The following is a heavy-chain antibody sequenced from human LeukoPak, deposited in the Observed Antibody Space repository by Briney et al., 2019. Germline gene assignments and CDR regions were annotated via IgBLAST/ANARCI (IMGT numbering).Heavy chain of an antibody. V-gene: IGHV4-61*02. D-gene: IGHD2/OR15-2a*01. Sequence: KSSQTLSLTCTVSGGSISSGSYYWSWIRQPAGKGLEWIGRIYTSGSTNYNPSLKSRVTISVDTSKNHFSLKLSSVTAADTAVYYCARDTFRHSSFDLWGRGTLVTVSS. J-gene: IGHJ2*01. CDR3: ARDTFRHSSFDL. CDR1: GGSISSGSYY. CDR2: IYTSGST.